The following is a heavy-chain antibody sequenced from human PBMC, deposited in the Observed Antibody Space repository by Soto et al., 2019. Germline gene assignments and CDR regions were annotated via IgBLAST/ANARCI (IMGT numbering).Heavy chain of an antibody. CDR1: GFTFSGSA. D-gene: IGHD2-15*01. CDR2: IRSKANSYAT. Sequence: GGSLRLSCAASGFTFSGSAMHWVRQASGKGLEWVGRIRSKANSYATAYAASVKGRFTISRDDSKNTGYLQMNSLKTEDTAVYYCTREQGYCSGGSCSLDAFDIWGQGTMVTVSS. V-gene: IGHV3-73*01. CDR3: TREQGYCSGGSCSLDAFDI. J-gene: IGHJ3*02.